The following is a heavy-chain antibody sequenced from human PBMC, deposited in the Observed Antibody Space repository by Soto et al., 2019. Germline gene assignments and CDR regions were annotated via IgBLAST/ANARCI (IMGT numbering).Heavy chain of an antibody. V-gene: IGHV1-69*06. CDR3: ARGYSSSWYYFDY. J-gene: IGHJ4*02. CDR2: IIPIFGTA. D-gene: IGHD6-13*01. Sequence: GASVKVSCKASGGTFSSYAISWVRQAPGQGLEWMGGIIPIFGTANYAQKFQGRVTITADKSTSTAYMELSSLRSEDMAVYYCARGYSSSWYYFDYWGQGTLVTVSS. CDR1: GGTFSSYA.